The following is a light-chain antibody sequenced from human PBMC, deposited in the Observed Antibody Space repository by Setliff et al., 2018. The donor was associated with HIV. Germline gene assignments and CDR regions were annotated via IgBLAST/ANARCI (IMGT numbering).Light chain of an antibody. Sequence: QSVLTQPASVSGSPGQSITISCNGTSSDVGGYDLVSWYQQHPGKVPKIMIYEVSNRPLGVSNRFSGSKSGNTASLTISGLQAEDEADYYCGSYTDSRIVVFGGGTKVTV. CDR1: SSDVGGYDL. CDR3: GSYTDSRIVV. V-gene: IGLV2-14*01. CDR2: EVS. J-gene: IGLJ2*01.